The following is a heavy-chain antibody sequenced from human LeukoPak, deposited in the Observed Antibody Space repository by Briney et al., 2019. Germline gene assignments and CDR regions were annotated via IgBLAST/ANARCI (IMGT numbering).Heavy chain of an antibody. CDR2: IYYSGST. CDR1: GGSISSYY. CDR3: ARLNIVARAVLYGMDV. J-gene: IGHJ6*02. V-gene: IGHV4-59*08. Sequence: ASETLSLTCTVSGGSISSYYWCWIRQPPGKGLEWIGYIYYSGSTNYNPSLKSRVTISVDTSKNQFSLKLSSVTAADTAVYYCARLNIVARAVLYGMDVWGQGTTVTVSS. D-gene: IGHD5-12*01.